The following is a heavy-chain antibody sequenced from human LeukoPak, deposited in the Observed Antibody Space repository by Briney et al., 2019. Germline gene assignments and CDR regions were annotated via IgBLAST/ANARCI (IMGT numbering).Heavy chain of an antibody. CDR3: ARDFSSWSNTNFDY. D-gene: IGHD6-13*01. V-gene: IGHV3-74*01. CDR1: GFTFSSYW. J-gene: IGHJ4*02. CDR2: INSDGNTR. Sequence: PGGSLRLSCAASGFTFSSYWMHWVRQAPGKGLVWVSRINSDGNTRSYADSVKDRFTISRDNAKNTLFLQMNSLRAEDTAVYCCARDFSSWSNTNFDYWGQGILVTVSS.